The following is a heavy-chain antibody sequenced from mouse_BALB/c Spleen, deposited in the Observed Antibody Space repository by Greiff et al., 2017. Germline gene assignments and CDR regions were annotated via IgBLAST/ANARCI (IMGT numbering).Heavy chain of an antibody. CDR2: ISSGSSTI. V-gene: IGHV5-17*02. CDR3: ARWDDSYAMDY. CDR1: GFTFSSFG. D-gene: IGHD4-1*01. Sequence: EVMLVESGGGLVQPGGSRKLSCAASGFTFSSFGMHWVRQAPEKGLEWVAYISSGSSTIYYADTVKGRFTISRDNPKNTLFLQMTSLRSEDTAMYYCARWDDSYAMDYWGQGTSVTVSS. J-gene: IGHJ4*01.